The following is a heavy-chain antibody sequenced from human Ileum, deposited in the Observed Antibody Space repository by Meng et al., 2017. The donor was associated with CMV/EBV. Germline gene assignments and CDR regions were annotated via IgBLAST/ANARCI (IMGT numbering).Heavy chain of an antibody. Sequence: GESLKISCAASGFTFSSYAMHWVRQAPGKGLEYVSAISSNGGSTYYADSVKGRFTISRDNSKNTLYLQMGSLRAEDMAVYYCAKGTLRFLEWLGPFDYWGQGTLVTVSS. D-gene: IGHD3-3*01. CDR2: ISSNGGST. V-gene: IGHV3-64*02. CDR1: GFTFSSYA. J-gene: IGHJ4*02. CDR3: AKGTLRFLEWLGPFDY.